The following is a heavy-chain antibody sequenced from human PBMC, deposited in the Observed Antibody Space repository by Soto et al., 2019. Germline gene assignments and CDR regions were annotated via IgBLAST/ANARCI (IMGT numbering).Heavy chain of an antibody. D-gene: IGHD1-26*01. CDR2: ISWNSGSI. CDR1: GFTFDDYA. CDR3: AKGIGGGWELLGFDI. J-gene: IGHJ3*02. Sequence: EVQLVESGGGLVQPGRSLRLSCAASGFTFDDYAMHWVRQAPGKGLEWVSGISWNSGSIGYADSVKGRFTISRDNAKNALYMKMNRLRADDTALYYCAKGIGGGWELLGFDIVGQGTMVTVSS. V-gene: IGHV3-9*01.